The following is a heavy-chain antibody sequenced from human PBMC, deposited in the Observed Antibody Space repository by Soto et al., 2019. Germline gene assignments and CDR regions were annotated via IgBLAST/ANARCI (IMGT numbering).Heavy chain of an antibody. V-gene: IGHV1-2*02. Sequence: ASVKVSCKASGYTFTGYYMHWVRQAPGQGLEWMGWINPNSGGTNYAQKFQGRVTMTRDTSISTAYMELSRLRSDDTAVYSCASEYSSSGGVKYYSDGMDVWGQGTPVTVSS. CDR2: INPNSGGT. D-gene: IGHD6-6*01. J-gene: IGHJ6*02. CDR1: GYTFTGYY. CDR3: ASEYSSSGGVKYYSDGMDV.